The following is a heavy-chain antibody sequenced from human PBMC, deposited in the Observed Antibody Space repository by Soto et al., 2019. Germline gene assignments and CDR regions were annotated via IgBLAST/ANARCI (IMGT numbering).Heavy chain of an antibody. CDR1: GGTFSSYT. V-gene: IGHV1-69*01. CDR2: ILPIFGTV. J-gene: IGHJ6*02. D-gene: IGHD3-10*01. CDR3: ARDKNDSGSYSNLYYHYGMDV. Sequence: QVQLVQSGAAVKKPGSSVKVSCKASGGTFSSYTISWVRQSPGQGLEWMGGILPIFGTVNYAQRFQGRVTSTADESTNTAYMELSSLRSEDTGVYYCARDKNDSGSYSNLYYHYGMDVWGQGTTVTVSS.